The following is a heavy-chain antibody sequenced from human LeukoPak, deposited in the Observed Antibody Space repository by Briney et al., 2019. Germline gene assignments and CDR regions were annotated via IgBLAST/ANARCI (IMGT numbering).Heavy chain of an antibody. Sequence: GGSLRLSCVASGFMFSSYAMNWVRQAPGKGLEWAAVMSYDGSHKSYADSVKGRFTISRDNSKNTLYLQMNSLRPEDTAVYYCAKALGYSSLTDWGQGPLVTVSS. J-gene: IGHJ4*02. CDR2: MSYDGSHK. V-gene: IGHV3-30*18. D-gene: IGHD6-19*01. CDR1: GFMFSSYA. CDR3: AKALGYSSLTD.